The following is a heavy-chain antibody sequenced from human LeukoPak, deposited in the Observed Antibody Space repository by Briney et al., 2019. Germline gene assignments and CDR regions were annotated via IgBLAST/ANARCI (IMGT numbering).Heavy chain of an antibody. J-gene: IGHJ4*02. CDR2: ISGSGGIT. Sequence: GGSLRLSCTASGFTFSRYWMSWVRQAPGKGLEWVSAISGSGGITSYADSVKGRFTISRDNSKNTLYLQMNSLRAEDTAVYYCAKGDTTWELPHDYWGQGTLVTVSS. D-gene: IGHD1-26*01. CDR1: GFTFSRYW. CDR3: AKGDTTWELPHDY. V-gene: IGHV3-23*01.